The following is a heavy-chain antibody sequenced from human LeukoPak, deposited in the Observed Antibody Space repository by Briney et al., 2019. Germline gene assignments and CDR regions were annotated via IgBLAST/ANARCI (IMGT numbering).Heavy chain of an antibody. CDR1: GFTFSSYG. Sequence: GGSLRLSCAASGFTFSSYGMHWVRQAPGKGLEWVAFIRYDGSNKYYADSVKGRFTISRDNSKNTLYLQMNSLRAEDTAAYYCAKDPLYYDFWSGYSSHFDYWGQGTLVTVSS. CDR2: IRYDGSNK. CDR3: AKDPLYYDFWSGYSSHFDY. V-gene: IGHV3-30*02. J-gene: IGHJ4*02. D-gene: IGHD3-3*01.